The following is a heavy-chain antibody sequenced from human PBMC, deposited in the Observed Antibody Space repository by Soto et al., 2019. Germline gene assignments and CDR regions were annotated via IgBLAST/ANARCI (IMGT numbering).Heavy chain of an antibody. CDR2: ISIRGDYR. CDR1: GFTFSSSG. Sequence: EGQLLQSGGGLVQPGESLRLSCAASGFTFSSSGMSWVRQAPGKGLEWVSSISIRGDYRYYADSVKGRFTISRDNSKNTLYLQMSSLTAVATALYYCANHGGFDFWGQGTMVGVSS. J-gene: IGHJ3*01. CDR3: ANHGGFDF. V-gene: IGHV3-23*01. D-gene: IGHD4-17*01.